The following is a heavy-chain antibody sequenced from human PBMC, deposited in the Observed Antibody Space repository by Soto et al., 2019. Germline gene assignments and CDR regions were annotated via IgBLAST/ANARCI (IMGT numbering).Heavy chain of an antibody. D-gene: IGHD1-7*01. CDR1: GFTFSSYA. CDR3: ARDQGGTTLYYHGMDV. V-gene: IGHV3-30-3*01. CDR2: ISYDGSNK. Sequence: QVQLVESGGGVVQPGRSLRLSCAASGFTFSSYAMHWVRQAPGRGLEWVALISYDGSNKYYAVSVKGRFTISRDNSKNTLYLQMNSLRPEDTAVYHCARDQGGTTLYYHGMDVWGQGTTVTVSS. J-gene: IGHJ6*02.